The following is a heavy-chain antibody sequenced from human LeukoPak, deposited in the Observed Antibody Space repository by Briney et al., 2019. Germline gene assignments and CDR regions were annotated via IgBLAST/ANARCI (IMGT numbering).Heavy chain of an antibody. CDR1: GFTFSSYS. CDR3: ARVRGTSSPEGFDP. Sequence: PGGSLRLSCAASGFTFSSYSMNWVRQAPGKGLEWVSSISSSSSYIYYADSVKGRFTISRDNAKNSLYLQMNSLRAEDTAVYYCARVRGTSSPEGFDPWGQGTLVTVSS. D-gene: IGHD2-2*01. V-gene: IGHV3-21*01. J-gene: IGHJ5*02. CDR2: ISSSSSYI.